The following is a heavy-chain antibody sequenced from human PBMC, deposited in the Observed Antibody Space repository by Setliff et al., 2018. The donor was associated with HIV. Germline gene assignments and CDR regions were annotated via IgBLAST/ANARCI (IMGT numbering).Heavy chain of an antibody. CDR3: ARDRGSSYYYYYYMDV. CDR1: GGSISSSNYY. Sequence: ASETLSLTCTVSGGSISSSNYYWGWIRQPPGKGLEWIGSIYYSGNTYYNPSLKSRVTISVDTSKNQFSLKLSSVTAADTAVYYCARDRGSSYYYYYYMDVWGKGTTVTVSS. V-gene: IGHV4-39*07. J-gene: IGHJ6*03. CDR2: IYYSGNT. D-gene: IGHD6-6*01.